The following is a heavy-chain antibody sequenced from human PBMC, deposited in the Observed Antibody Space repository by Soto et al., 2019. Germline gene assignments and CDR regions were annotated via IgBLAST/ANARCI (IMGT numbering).Heavy chain of an antibody. CDR3: ARVWVLYGMDV. Sequence: PGGSLRLSCAATGFTFKNYWINWVRQAPGKGLEWVANINQDGTEKYYVDSVKGRFTVSRDNANNSLYLQMNTLRAEDTAVYYCARVWVLYGMDVWGQGTTVTVSS. J-gene: IGHJ6*02. CDR1: GFTFKNYW. CDR2: INQDGTEK. V-gene: IGHV3-7*01. D-gene: IGHD3-10*01.